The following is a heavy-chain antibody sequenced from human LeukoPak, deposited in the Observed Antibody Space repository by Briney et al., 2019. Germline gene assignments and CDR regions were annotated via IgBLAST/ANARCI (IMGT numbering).Heavy chain of an antibody. D-gene: IGHD2-2*01. CDR3: AKVVGYCSSTSCQDY. V-gene: IGHV4-34*01. Sequence: SETLSLTCAVYGGSFSGYYWSWIRQPPGKGLEWIGEINYSGSTNYNPSLKSRVTISVDTSKNQFSLKLSSVTAADTAVYYCAKVVGYCSSTSCQDYWGQGTLVTVSS. CDR2: INYSGST. CDR1: GGSFSGYY. J-gene: IGHJ4*01.